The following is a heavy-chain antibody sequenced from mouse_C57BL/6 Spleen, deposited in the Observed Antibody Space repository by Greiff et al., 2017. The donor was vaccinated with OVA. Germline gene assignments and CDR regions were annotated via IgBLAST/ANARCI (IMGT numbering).Heavy chain of an antibody. CDR2: IDPANGNP. Sequence: VQLQQSVAELVRPGASVKLSCTASGFNIKNTYMHWVKQRPEQGLEWIGRIDPANGNPKYAPKFQGKATITADPSSNTAYLQLSSLTSEDTAIYYCARSENDYDADYYAMDYWGQGTSVTVSS. D-gene: IGHD2-4*01. CDR3: ARSENDYDADYYAMDY. V-gene: IGHV14-3*01. CDR1: GFNIKNTY. J-gene: IGHJ4*01.